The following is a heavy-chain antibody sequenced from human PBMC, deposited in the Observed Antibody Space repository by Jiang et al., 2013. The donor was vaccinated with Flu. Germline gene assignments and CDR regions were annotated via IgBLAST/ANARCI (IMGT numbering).Heavy chain of an antibody. CDR1: GFSLSTSGVG. J-gene: IGHJ4*02. Sequence: KPTQTLTLTCTFSGFSLSTSGVGVGWIRQPPGKALEWLALIYWNDDKRYSPSLKSRLTITKDTSKNQVVLTMTNMDPVDTATYYCAHRLYLQHYFDYWGQGTLVTVSS. CDR3: AHRLYLQHYFDY. CDR2: IYWNDDK. V-gene: IGHV2-5*01. D-gene: IGHD4-11*01.